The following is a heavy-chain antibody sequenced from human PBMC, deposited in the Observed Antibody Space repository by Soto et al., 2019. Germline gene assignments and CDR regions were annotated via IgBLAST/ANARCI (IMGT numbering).Heavy chain of an antibody. J-gene: IGHJ5*02. CDR2: IYTSGST. CDR1: GASISGYY. D-gene: IGHD4-17*01. V-gene: IGHV4-4*07. Sequence: LSETLSLTCPVSGASISGYYWSWIRQPAGKELEWIGRIYTSGSTNYNPSLRSRVTMSVDTSKNQFSPNLTSVTAADTAVYYCARGATVTTYRWFDPWGQGILVTVSS. CDR3: ARGATVTTYRWFDP.